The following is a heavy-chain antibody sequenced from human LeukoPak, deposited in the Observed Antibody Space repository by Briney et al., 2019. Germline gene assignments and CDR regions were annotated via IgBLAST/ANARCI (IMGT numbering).Heavy chain of an antibody. Sequence: GGSLRLSCAASGFTFSSYEMNRVRQAPGKGLEWVSYISSSGSTIYYADSVKGRFTISRDNAKNSLYLQMNSLRDEDTAVYYCARGQWLAFDYWGQGTLVTVSS. J-gene: IGHJ4*02. CDR1: GFTFSSYE. CDR2: ISSSGSTI. V-gene: IGHV3-48*03. D-gene: IGHD6-19*01. CDR3: ARGQWLAFDY.